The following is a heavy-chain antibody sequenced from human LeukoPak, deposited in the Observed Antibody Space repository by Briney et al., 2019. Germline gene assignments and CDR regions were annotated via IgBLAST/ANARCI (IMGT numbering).Heavy chain of an antibody. CDR3: ATVGRWGSRVDY. D-gene: IGHD7-27*01. CDR2: VDPEDGET. CDR1: GYTFTDYY. Sequence: ASVKISCKVSGYTFTDYYMHWVQQAPGKGLEWMGLVDPEDGETIYAEKFQGRVTITADTFTDTAYMELSSLRSEDTAVYYCATVGRWGSRVDYWGQGTLVTVSS. J-gene: IGHJ4*02. V-gene: IGHV1-69-2*01.